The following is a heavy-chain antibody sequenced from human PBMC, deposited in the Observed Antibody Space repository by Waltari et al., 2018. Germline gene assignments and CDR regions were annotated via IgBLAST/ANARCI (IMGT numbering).Heavy chain of an antibody. J-gene: IGHJ4*02. CDR1: GYNFNTYW. D-gene: IGHD1-20*01. Sequence: EVLLVQSGAEVKKPGESLKISCKASGYNFNTYWIGWVRQMPGKGLELMGISYPGDSDTRSSPSFRDQVPISSDTSSITAYLQGRTLKASDSAIYYCARSNYNWITDVNCYFDYWGQGALVTVSS. CDR3: ARSNYNWITDVNCYFDY. CDR2: SYPGDSDT. V-gene: IGHV5-51*01.